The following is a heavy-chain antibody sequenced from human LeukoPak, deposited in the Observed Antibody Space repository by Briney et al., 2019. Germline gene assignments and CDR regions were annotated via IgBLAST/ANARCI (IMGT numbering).Heavy chain of an antibody. CDR3: ARGNYGDFGRMANWFDP. V-gene: IGHV1-69*13. Sequence: VASVKVSCKASGGTFSKDAISWVRQAPGQGLEWMGGIIPISGTANYAQKFQGRVTITADESTTTAYMELSSLRSEDTAVYYCARGNYGDFGRMANWFDPWGQGTLVSVSS. J-gene: IGHJ5*02. CDR2: IIPISGTA. D-gene: IGHD4-17*01. CDR1: GGTFSKDA.